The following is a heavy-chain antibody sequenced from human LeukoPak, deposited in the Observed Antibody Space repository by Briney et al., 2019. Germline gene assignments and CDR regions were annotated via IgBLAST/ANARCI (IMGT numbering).Heavy chain of an antibody. CDR3: ARADRITGTDFDY. D-gene: IGHD1-20*01. CDR2: IYTSGST. J-gene: IGHJ4*02. Sequence: SETLSLTCTVSGGSISSGSYYWSWIRRPAGKGLEWIGRIYTSGSTNYNPSLKSRVTISVDTSKNQFSQKLSSVTAADTAVYYCARADRITGTDFDYWGQGTLVTVSS. CDR1: GGSISSGSYY. V-gene: IGHV4-61*02.